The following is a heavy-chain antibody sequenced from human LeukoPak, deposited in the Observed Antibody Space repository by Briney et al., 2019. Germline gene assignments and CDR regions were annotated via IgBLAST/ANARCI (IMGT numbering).Heavy chain of an antibody. J-gene: IGHJ4*02. D-gene: IGHD6-19*01. CDR2: IRYDGSNK. V-gene: IGHV3-30*02. CDR1: GFTFSSYG. CDR3: AKDQNWAGPGSFDY. Sequence: GGSLRLSCAASGFTFSSYGMHWVRQAPGKGLEWVAFIRYDGSNKYYADSVKGRFTISRDNSKNTLYLQMNSLRAEDTAVYYCAKDQNWAGPGSFDYWGQGTLVTVSS.